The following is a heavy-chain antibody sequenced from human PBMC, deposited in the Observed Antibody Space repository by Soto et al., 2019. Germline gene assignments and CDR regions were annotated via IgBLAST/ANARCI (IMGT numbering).Heavy chain of an antibody. D-gene: IGHD2-15*01. J-gene: IGHJ4*02. CDR2: ISYDGSNK. CDR1: GFTFSSYG. Sequence: GGSLRLSCAASGFTFSSYGMHWVRQAPGKGLEWVAVISYDGSNKYYADSVKGRFTISRDNSKNTLYLQMNSLRAEDTAVYYCAKDPEGCSGGSCYFYFDYWGQGTLVTVSS. V-gene: IGHV3-30*18. CDR3: AKDPEGCSGGSCYFYFDY.